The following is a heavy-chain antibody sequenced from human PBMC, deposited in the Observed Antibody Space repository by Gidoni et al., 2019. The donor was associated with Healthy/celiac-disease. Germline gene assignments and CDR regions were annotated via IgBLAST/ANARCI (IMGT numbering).Heavy chain of an antibody. D-gene: IGHD6-13*01. J-gene: IGHJ6*02. Sequence: VQLVQSGAEVKKPGASVKVSCKASGYTFTSYGIRWGRQAPGQGLEWMGGISAYNGNTNYAQKLQGRVTMTTDTSTSTAYMELRILRSDDTAVYYCARDWTAAAGTGGYDYYYGMDVWGQGTTVTVSS. CDR1: GYTFTSYG. V-gene: IGHV1-18*01. CDR3: ARDWTAAAGTGGYDYYYGMDV. CDR2: ISAYNGNT.